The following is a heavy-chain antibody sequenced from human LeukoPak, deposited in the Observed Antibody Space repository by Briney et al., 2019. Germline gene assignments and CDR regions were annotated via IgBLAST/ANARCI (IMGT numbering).Heavy chain of an antibody. CDR1: GFTFSNYW. Sequence: GGSLRLSCAASGFTFSNYWMTWVRQAPGKGLEWVANIKPDGSEKYYVNSVKGRFIVSRDNTKNSLFLQMNSLRVEDTAVYYCTRGVLQYWGQGTLVTVYS. V-gene: IGHV3-7*01. J-gene: IGHJ4*02. CDR3: TRGVLQY. CDR2: IKPDGSEK.